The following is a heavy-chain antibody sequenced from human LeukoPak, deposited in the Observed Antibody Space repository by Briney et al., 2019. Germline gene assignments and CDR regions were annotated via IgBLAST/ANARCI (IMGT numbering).Heavy chain of an antibody. V-gene: IGHV3-23*01. Sequence: GGSLRLSCAASGFTFSSSAMSWVRQAPGKGLEWVSSITGSGGYTYYADSVRGRFTISRDNSKNTLDLQMTSLRVEDTAVFYCAKHGTTVLTQSDSWGQGTLVTVSS. CDR2: ITGSGGYT. CDR3: AKHGTTVLTQSDS. D-gene: IGHD4-23*01. J-gene: IGHJ4*02. CDR1: GFTFSSSA.